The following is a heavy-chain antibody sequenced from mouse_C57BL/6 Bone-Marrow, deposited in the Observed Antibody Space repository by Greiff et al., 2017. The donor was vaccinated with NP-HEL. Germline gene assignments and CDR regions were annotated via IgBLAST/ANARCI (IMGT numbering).Heavy chain of an antibody. V-gene: IGHV1-42*01. Sequence: VQLKQSGPELVKPGASVKISCKASGYSFTGYYMNWVKQSPEKSLEWIGEINPSTGGTTYNQKFKAKATLTVDKSSSTAYMQLKSLTSEDSAVYYCARWTVVATHWYFDVWGTGTTVTVSS. CDR2: INPSTGGT. CDR3: ARWTVVATHWYFDV. CDR1: GYSFTGYY. J-gene: IGHJ1*03. D-gene: IGHD1-1*01.